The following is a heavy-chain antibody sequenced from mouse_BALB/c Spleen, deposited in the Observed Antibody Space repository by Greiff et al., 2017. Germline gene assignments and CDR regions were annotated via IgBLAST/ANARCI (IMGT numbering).Heavy chain of an antibody. D-gene: IGHD2-4*01. CDR1: GYSITSGYY. J-gene: IGHJ2*01. Sequence: EVKLMESGPGLVKPSQSLSLTCSVTGYSITSGYYWNWIRQFPGNKLEWMGYISYDGSNNYNPSLKNRISITRDTSKNQFFLKLNSVTTEDTATYYCAREGNLDYDYYFDYWGQGTTLTVSS. CDR3: AREGNLDYDYYFDY. V-gene: IGHV3-6*02. CDR2: ISYDGSN.